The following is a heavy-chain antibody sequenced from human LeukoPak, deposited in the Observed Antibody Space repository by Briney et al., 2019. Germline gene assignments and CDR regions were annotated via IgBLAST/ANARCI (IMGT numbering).Heavy chain of an antibody. CDR3: AKDRAPYGDYINWFDP. V-gene: IGHV3-30*18. CDR2: ISYDGSNK. J-gene: IGHJ5*02. D-gene: IGHD4-17*01. Sequence: GRSLRLSCAASGFTFSSYGMHWVRQAPGKGLEWVAVISYDGSNKYYADSAKGRFTISRDNSKNTLYLQMNSLRAEDTAVYYCAKDRAPYGDYINWFDPWGQGTLVTVSS. CDR1: GFTFSSYG.